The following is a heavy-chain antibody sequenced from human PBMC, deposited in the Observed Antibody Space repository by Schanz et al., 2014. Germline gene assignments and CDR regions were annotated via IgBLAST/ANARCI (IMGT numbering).Heavy chain of an antibody. Sequence: QVQLVQSGGEVKKPGSSVKVSCKASGGTFSSSTLTWVRQAPGQGLEWMGKINPSSGTTRIAQNFQGRLTVTRDTSTSTVNMELSSLRSEDTAVYYCARDGEAAAGCDYWGQGTLVTVSS. CDR3: ARDGEAAAGCDY. CDR1: GGTFSSST. J-gene: IGHJ4*02. V-gene: IGHV1-46*01. CDR2: INPSSGTT. D-gene: IGHD6-13*01.